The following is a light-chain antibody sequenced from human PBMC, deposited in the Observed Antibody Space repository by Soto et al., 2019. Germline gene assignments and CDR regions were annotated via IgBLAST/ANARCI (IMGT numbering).Light chain of an antibody. V-gene: IGLV2-14*01. CDR3: CSYTSSTTDV. J-gene: IGLJ1*01. CDR2: EVS. CDR1: SSDVGGYNY. Sequence: QSVLTQPASVSGSPGQSITISCTGTSSDVGGYNYVSWYQQHAGKAPKLMIYEVSNRPSGVSNRFSGSKSDNTASLTISGLQAEDEADYYCCSYTSSTTDVYGTSTNVT.